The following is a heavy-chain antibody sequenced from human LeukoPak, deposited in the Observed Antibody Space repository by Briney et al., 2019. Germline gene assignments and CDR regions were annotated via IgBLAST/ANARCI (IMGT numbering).Heavy chain of an antibody. CDR3: ARSWAHHPKYSSGWYVQLDP. D-gene: IGHD6-19*01. V-gene: IGHV1-46*01. Sequence: ASVKVSCTASGYTFTIYYMHWVRQAPGQGLEWMGIINPSGGSTSYAQKFQGRVTITRDTATSKVYMEVRSLRSEDTPVYYCARSWAHHPKYSSGWYVQLDPWGQGTLVTVSS. CDR1: GYTFTIYY. J-gene: IGHJ5*02. CDR2: INPSGGST.